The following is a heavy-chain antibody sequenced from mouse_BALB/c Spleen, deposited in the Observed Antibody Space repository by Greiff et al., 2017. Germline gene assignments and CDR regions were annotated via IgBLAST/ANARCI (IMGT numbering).Heavy chain of an antibody. J-gene: IGHJ3*01. V-gene: IGHV3-6*02. CDR2: ISYDGSN. CDR3: ARDRYDRNWFAY. Sequence: EVKLMESGPGLVKPSQSLSLTCSVTGYSITSGYYWNWIRQFPGNKLEWMGYISYDGSNNYNPSLKNRISITRDTSKNQFFLKLNSVTTEDTATYYCARDRYDRNWFAYWGQGTLVTVSA. CDR1: GYSITSGYY. D-gene: IGHD2-14*01.